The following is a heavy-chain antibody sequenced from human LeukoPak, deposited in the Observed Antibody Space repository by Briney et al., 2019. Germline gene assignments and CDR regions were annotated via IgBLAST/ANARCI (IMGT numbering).Heavy chain of an antibody. CDR3: ARAGYSGYGHDY. D-gene: IGHD5-12*01. V-gene: IGHV3-48*03. J-gene: IGHJ4*02. CDR2: ISNSGNTI. CDR1: GFTFSTYE. Sequence: GGSLRLSCAASGFTFSTYEMNWVRQAPGKGLEWVSYISNSGNTIKYADSVKGRFTISRDNAKNSLYLQMNSLRAEDTAVYYCARAGYSGYGHDYWGQGTLVTVSS.